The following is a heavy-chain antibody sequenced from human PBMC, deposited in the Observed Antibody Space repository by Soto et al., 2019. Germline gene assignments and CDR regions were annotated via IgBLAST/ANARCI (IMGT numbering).Heavy chain of an antibody. Sequence: GGCLRLSCAASGFDFSFYSMAWVRQVPGKGLEWVSLISSSDVYTNYAGSVRGRFTVSRDDAKNSLYLQMNSLRVEDTAVYYCAKAGWSYDTGEWGFDYWGQGTLVTVSS. CDR1: GFDFSFYS. V-gene: IGHV3-21*01. J-gene: IGHJ4*02. CDR2: ISSSDVYT. CDR3: AKAGWSYDTGEWGFDY. D-gene: IGHD1-26*01.